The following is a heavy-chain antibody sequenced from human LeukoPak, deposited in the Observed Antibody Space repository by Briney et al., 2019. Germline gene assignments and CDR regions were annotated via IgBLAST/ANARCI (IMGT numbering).Heavy chain of an antibody. V-gene: IGHV3-30*02. CDR2: IQYDGSNK. Sequence: GGSLGLSCAASGFTFNSYGMNWVRQAPGEGLEWVAFIQYDGSNKYYADSVKGRFTVSRDNSKSTVYLQMNDLRGEDTAIYYCTKAKGQSWLFSHYWGRGTLVTVSS. CDR3: TKAKGQSWLFSHY. CDR1: GFTFNSYG. J-gene: IGHJ4*02. D-gene: IGHD3-22*01.